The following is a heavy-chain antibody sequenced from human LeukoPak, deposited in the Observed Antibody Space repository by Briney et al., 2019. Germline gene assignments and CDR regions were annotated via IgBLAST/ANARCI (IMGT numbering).Heavy chain of an antibody. Sequence: SGPALVKPPQTLTLTCTFSGFSLSTRGMRVSWIRQPPGKALEWLARIDWDDDKFYSTSLKTRLTIFKDTSKNQVVLTMTNMDPVDTATYYCARNVGYGFYFDYWGQGTLVTVSS. V-gene: IGHV2-70*04. CDR1: GFSLSTRGMR. CDR2: IDWDDDK. CDR3: ARNVGYGFYFDY. J-gene: IGHJ4*02. D-gene: IGHD3-16*01.